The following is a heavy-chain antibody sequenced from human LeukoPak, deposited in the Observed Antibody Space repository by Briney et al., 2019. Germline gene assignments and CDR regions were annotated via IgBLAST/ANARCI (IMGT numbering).Heavy chain of an antibody. V-gene: IGHV3-74*01. Sequence: QPGGSLRLSCAASGFSFSTYWMHWVRQAPGKGLVWVSRINTDGSTTTNADSVKGRFTISRDNAKHTLYLQMNSLRAEDTAVYYCASGGDAFDMGGRGTMVTVSS. CDR1: GFSFSTYW. CDR2: INTDGSTT. CDR3: ASGGDAFDM. J-gene: IGHJ3*02.